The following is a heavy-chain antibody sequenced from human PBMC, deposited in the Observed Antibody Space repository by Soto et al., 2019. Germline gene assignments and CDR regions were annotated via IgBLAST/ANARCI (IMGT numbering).Heavy chain of an antibody. D-gene: IGHD2-21*01. CDR3: ARDLSPPGEFFYDAFDV. CDR2: IKREGTVT. Sequence: EVQLVESGGGLVQPGESLRLSCAASGFTFSAFWMTWLRQAPGKGLEWVANIKREGTVTHYGDSVEGRCTLSRDKAQKSLFLQLNSLKHEDTAMYYCARDLSPPGEFFYDAFDVWGQGTFSTVSS. CDR1: GFTFSAFW. J-gene: IGHJ3*01. V-gene: IGHV3-7*04.